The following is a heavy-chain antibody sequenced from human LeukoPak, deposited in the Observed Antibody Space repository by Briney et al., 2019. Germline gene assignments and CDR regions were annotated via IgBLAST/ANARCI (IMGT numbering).Heavy chain of an antibody. J-gene: IGHJ3*02. Sequence: GGSLRLSCAASGFTFDDYAMHWVRQAPGKGLEWVSGISWNSGNIGYADSVKGRFTISRDNAKNSLYLQMNSLRSEDTALYYCASVDSRNDAFDIWGQGTMVTVSS. D-gene: IGHD5/OR15-5a*01. CDR1: GFTFDDYA. CDR2: ISWNSGNI. CDR3: ASVDSRNDAFDI. V-gene: IGHV3-9*01.